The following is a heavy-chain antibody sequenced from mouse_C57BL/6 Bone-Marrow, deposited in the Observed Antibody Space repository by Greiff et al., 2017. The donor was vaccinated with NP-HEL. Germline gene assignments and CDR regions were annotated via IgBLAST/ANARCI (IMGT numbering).Heavy chain of an antibody. Sequence: VQLQQSGAELVRPGASVKLSCTASGYTFTSYGISWVQQSPGQGLEWIGAIYPRSGNTYYKEKFKGKATLTADKSSSTAYMELRSLTSEDSAVYFCARLRWYYDVEGRGTAITVTS. CDR1: GYTFTSYG. V-gene: IGHV1-81*01. J-gene: IGHJ1*03. CDR3: ARLRWYYDV. CDR2: IYPRSGNT.